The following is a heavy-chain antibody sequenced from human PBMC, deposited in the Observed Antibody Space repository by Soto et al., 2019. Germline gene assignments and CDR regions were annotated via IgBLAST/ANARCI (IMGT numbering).Heavy chain of an antibody. D-gene: IGHD3-3*01. J-gene: IGHJ6*02. V-gene: IGHV4-34*01. CDR1: GGSFSGYY. CDR2: INHSGST. CDR3: ARLGFWGGYYGMDV. Sequence: ASETLSLTCAVYGGSFSGYYWSWIRQPPGKGLEWIGEINHSGSTNYNPSLKSRVTISVDTSKNQFSLKLSSVTAADTAVYYCARLGFWGGYYGMDVWGQGTTVTVSS.